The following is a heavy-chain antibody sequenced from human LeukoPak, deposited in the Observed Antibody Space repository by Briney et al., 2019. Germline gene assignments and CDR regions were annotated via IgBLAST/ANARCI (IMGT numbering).Heavy chain of an antibody. CDR2: ISGNGGST. CDR3: ANGPSSYAEGAFDI. Sequence: PGGSLRLSCAASGFTFSSYAMSWVRQAPGKGLEWVSAISGNGGSTYYADSLKGRFTISRDNSKNTLYLQMNSLRAEDTAVYYCANGPSSYAEGAFDIWGQGTMVTVSS. V-gene: IGHV3-23*01. D-gene: IGHD6-19*01. CDR1: GFTFSSYA. J-gene: IGHJ3*02.